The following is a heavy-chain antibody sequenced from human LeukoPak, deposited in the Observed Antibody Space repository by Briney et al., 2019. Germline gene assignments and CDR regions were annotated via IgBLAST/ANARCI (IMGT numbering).Heavy chain of an antibody. CDR1: GGTFSSYA. CDR3: AREKGIAVEPSFDY. J-gene: IGHJ4*02. Sequence: ASVKVSCKASGGTFSSYAITWVRQAPGQGLEWMGIINPSGGSTSYAQKFQGRVTMTRDTSTSTVYMELSSLRSEDTAVYYCAREKGIAVEPSFDYWGQGTLVTVSS. D-gene: IGHD6-19*01. V-gene: IGHV1-46*01. CDR2: INPSGGST.